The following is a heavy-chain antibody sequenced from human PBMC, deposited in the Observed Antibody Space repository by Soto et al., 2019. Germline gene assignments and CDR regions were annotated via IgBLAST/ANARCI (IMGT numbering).Heavy chain of an antibody. CDR3: ARGGIAADGQSSYYFDY. J-gene: IGHJ4*02. D-gene: IGHD6-13*01. V-gene: IGHV4-34*01. CDR2: INHSGST. Sequence: SETLSLTCAVYGGSFSGYYWSWIRQPPGKGLEWIGEINHSGSTNYNPSLKSRGTISVDTSKNQFSLKLSSVTAADTAVYYCARGGIAADGQSSYYFDYWGQGTLVTVSS. CDR1: GGSFSGYY.